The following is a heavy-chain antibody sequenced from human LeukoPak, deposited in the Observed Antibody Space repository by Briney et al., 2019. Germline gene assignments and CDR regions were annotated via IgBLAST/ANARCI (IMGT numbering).Heavy chain of an antibody. J-gene: IGHJ3*02. CDR3: ARSPDRLGAFDI. CDR2: IYISGGT. Sequence: PSETLSLTCTVSSDSLSTYSWNWIRQPAGKGLEWIGHIYISGGTNCNPSLKSRVTMSVDTSKNQFSPKMSSVTAADTAVYYCARSPDRLGAFDIWGQGTMVTVSS. CDR1: SDSLSTYS. V-gene: IGHV4-4*07. D-gene: IGHD1-14*01.